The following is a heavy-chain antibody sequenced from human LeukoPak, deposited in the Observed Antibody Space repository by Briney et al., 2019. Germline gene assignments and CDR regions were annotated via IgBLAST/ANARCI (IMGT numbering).Heavy chain of an antibody. CDR1: GFTFSNYW. D-gene: IGHD3-10*01. CDR2: INQDGSDK. J-gene: IGHJ4*02. Sequence: GGSLRLCCAASGFTFSNYWMTWDRQAPGKGLEWVANINQDGSDKYYAASVKGRFTISRDNAQNSLYLQMNSLRAEDTAVYYCVSTGSVLDYWGQGTLVTVSS. CDR3: VSTGSVLDY. V-gene: IGHV3-7*01.